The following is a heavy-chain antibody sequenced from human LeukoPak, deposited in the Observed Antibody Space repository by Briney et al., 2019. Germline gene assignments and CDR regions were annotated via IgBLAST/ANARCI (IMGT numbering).Heavy chain of an antibody. CDR2: IYYSGST. J-gene: IGHJ4*02. V-gene: IGHV4-39*01. D-gene: IGHD6-6*01. Sequence: SETLSLTCTVSGXSIGSSYYYWGWIRQPPGRGLEWIGSIYYSGSTYYNPSLKSRVTISEDTSKNQFSLKLNSVTAADTAVYYCARHRIAARGSFDYWGQGTLVTASS. CDR3: ARHRIAARGSFDY. CDR1: GXSIGSSYYY.